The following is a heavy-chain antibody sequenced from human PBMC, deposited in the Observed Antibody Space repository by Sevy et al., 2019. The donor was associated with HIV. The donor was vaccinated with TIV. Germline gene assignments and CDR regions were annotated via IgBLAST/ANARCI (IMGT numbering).Heavy chain of an antibody. V-gene: IGHV1-69*13. J-gene: IGHJ4*02. D-gene: IGHD3-10*01. CDR3: ARDSSGSGSFDY. CDR2: IIPIFGTA. CDR1: GGTFSSYA. Sequence: ASVKVSCKASGGTFSSYAISWVRQAPGQGLEWMGGIIPIFGTANYAQKFQGRVTITADESTSNAYMELGSLGSEDTAGYYCARDSSGSGSFDYWGQGTLVTVSS.